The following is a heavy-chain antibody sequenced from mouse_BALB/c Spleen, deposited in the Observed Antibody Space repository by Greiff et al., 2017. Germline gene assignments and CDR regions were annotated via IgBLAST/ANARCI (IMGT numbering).Heavy chain of an antibody. Sequence: EVQVVESGGGLVKPGGSLKLSCAASGFTFSDYYMYWVRQTPEKRLEWVATISDGGSYTYYPDSVKGRFTISRDNAKNNLYLQMSSLKSEDTAMYYCARGHYGNPAWFAYWGQGTLVTVSA. CDR3: ARGHYGNPAWFAY. CDR2: ISDGGSYT. V-gene: IGHV5-4*02. CDR1: GFTFSDYY. D-gene: IGHD2-1*01. J-gene: IGHJ3*01.